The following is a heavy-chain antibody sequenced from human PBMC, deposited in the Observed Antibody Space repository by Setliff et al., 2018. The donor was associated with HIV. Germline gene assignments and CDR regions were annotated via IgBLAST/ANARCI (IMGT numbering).Heavy chain of an antibody. D-gene: IGHD1-26*01. J-gene: IGHJ4*02. CDR3: AKVTSTGRWNSDLDS. Sequence: ASVKVSCKASGYTFTSYAMNWVRQAPGQGLEWMGWINTNTGNPTYAQGFTGRFVFSLDTSVSTAYLQMISLRIEDTALYYCAKVTSTGRWNSDLDSWGQGTLVTVSS. CDR1: GYTFTSYA. V-gene: IGHV7-4-1*02. CDR2: INTNTGNP.